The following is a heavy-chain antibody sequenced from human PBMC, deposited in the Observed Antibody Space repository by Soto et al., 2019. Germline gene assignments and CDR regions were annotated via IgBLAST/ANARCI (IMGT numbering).Heavy chain of an antibody. Sequence: QVQLVESGGGVVQPGRSLRLSCAASGFTFSSYGMHWVRQAPGKGLEWVAVIWYDGSNKYYADSVKGRFTIPRDNSKNTLYLQMNSLRAEDTAVYYCARGKYGDLPAGFDYRGQGTLVTVSS. CDR2: IWYDGSNK. CDR3: ARGKYGDLPAGFDY. J-gene: IGHJ4*02. V-gene: IGHV3-33*01. D-gene: IGHD4-17*01. CDR1: GFTFSSYG.